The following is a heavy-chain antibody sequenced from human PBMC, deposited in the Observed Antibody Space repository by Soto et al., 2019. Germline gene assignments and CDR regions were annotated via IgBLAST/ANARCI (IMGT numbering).Heavy chain of an antibody. J-gene: IGHJ6*02. D-gene: IGHD2-15*01. CDR2: IDPSDSYT. V-gene: IGHV5-10-1*01. CDR1: GYSFTSYW. Sequence: GESLKISCKGSGYSFTSYWISWVRQMPGKGLEWMGRIDPSDSYTNYSPSFQGHVTISADKSISTAYLQWSSLKAPDTAMYYCASLGNYCSGGSCYAAGDYYGMDVWGQGTTVTVSS. CDR3: ASLGNYCSGGSCYAAGDYYGMDV.